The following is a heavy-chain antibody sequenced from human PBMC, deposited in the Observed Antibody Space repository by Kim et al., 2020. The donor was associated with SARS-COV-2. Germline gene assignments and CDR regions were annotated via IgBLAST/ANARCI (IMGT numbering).Heavy chain of an antibody. Sequence: YSQKFQGRVTITRDTSASTAYMELSSLRSEDTAVYYCARASTLIADPFDYWGQGTLVTVSS. J-gene: IGHJ4*02. CDR3: ARASTLIADPFDY. D-gene: IGHD3-16*01. V-gene: IGHV1-3*01.